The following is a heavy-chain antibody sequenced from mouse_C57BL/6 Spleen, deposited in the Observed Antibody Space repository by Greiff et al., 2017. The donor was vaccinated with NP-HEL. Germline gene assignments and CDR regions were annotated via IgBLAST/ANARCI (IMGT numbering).Heavy chain of an antibody. CDR3: ARDGNYSNYGYAMDY. J-gene: IGHJ4*01. Sequence: EVKLMESGGGLVKPGGSLKLSCAASGFTFSSYAMSWVRQTPEKRLEWVATISDGGSYTYYPDNVKGRFTISRDNAKNNLYLQMSHLKSEDTAMYYCARDGNYSNYGYAMDYWGQETSVTVSS. D-gene: IGHD2-5*01. CDR1: GFTFSSYA. V-gene: IGHV5-4*01. CDR2: ISDGGSYT.